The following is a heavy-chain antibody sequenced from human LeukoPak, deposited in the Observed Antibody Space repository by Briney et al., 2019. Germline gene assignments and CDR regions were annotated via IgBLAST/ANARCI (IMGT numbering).Heavy chain of an antibody. CDR3: ARVGPRPDDYSSDY. CDR2: IGTAGDT. Sequence: GGSLRLSCAASGFTFSSYDMHWVRQATGKGLEWVSAIGTAGDTYYPGSVKGRFTISRENAKNSLYLQMNSLRAGDTAVYYCARVGPRPDDYSSDYWGQGTLVTVSS. CDR1: GFTFSSYD. D-gene: IGHD2-15*01. V-gene: IGHV3-13*01. J-gene: IGHJ4*02.